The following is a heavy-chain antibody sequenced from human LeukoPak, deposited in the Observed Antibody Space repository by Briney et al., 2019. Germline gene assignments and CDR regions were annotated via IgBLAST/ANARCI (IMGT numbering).Heavy chain of an antibody. V-gene: IGHV5-51*01. Sequence: GESLKISCEASGYTFTHQWILWVRQMPGTGLEWVGIIYPRDSDTIYSPSFQGHVTISADTSINTAYLEWRSLEASDTAMYYCARHSDVVGAIWGQGTQVTVSS. CDR2: IYPRDSDT. D-gene: IGHD3-16*01. CDR1: GYTFTHQW. J-gene: IGHJ4*02. CDR3: ARHSDVVGAI.